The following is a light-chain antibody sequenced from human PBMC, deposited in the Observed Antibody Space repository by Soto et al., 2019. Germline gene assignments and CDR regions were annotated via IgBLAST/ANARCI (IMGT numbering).Light chain of an antibody. V-gene: IGKV1-5*03. J-gene: IGKJ1*01. CDR3: QQYNSNSRA. CDR1: QSISIW. Sequence: DIQMTQSPSTLSASIGDRVTITCRASQSISIWLAWYRQKPGKTPKLLIHKASNLESGVPARFSGSGSGTEFTLTISSLQPDDFATYYCQQYNSNSRAFGQGTKVEIK. CDR2: KAS.